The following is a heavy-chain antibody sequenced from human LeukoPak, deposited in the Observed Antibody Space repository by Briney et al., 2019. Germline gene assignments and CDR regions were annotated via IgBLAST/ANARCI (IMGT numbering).Heavy chain of an antibody. V-gene: IGHV1-69*05. J-gene: IGHJ6*03. CDR1: GGTFSSYA. Sequence: SVKVSCKASGGTFSSYAISWVRQAPGEGLEWMGGIIPIFGTANYAQKFQGRVTITTDESTSTAYMELSSLRSEDTAVYYCARTHWGSNYYYYMDVWGKGTTVTVSS. D-gene: IGHD7-27*01. CDR3: ARTHWGSNYYYYMDV. CDR2: IIPIFGTA.